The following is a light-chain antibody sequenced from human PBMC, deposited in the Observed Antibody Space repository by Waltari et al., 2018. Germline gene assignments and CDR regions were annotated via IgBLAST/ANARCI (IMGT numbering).Light chain of an antibody. CDR1: QSVRGNY. CDR2: GAS. Sequence: ESVLTQSPGTLSLSSGERATLSCRASQSVRGNYLAWYQQRPGQAPRLLTYGASTRATGIPDRFSGSGSGTDFTLTISRLEPEDFAVYYCQQYGGSLTFGGGTKVEI. V-gene: IGKV3-20*01. J-gene: IGKJ4*01. CDR3: QQYGGSLT.